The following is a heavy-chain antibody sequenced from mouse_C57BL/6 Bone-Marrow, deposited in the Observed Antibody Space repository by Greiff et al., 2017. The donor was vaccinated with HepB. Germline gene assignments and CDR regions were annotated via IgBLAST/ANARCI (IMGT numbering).Heavy chain of an antibody. J-gene: IGHJ4*01. V-gene: IGHV1-19*01. CDR1: GYTFTDYY. CDR3: AELRAAMDY. Sequence: VQLQQSGPVLVKPGASVKMSCKASGYTFTDYYMNWVKQSHGKSLEWIGVINPYNGGTSYNQKFKGKATLTVDKSSSTAYMELNSLTSEDSAVYYCAELRAAMDYWGQGTSVTVSS. D-gene: IGHD1-1*01. CDR2: INPYNGGT.